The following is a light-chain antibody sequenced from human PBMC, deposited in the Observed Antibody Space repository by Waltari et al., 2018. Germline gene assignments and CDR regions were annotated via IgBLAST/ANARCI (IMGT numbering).Light chain of an antibody. CDR3: SSYASSSTLPWV. J-gene: IGLJ3*02. CDR2: DVS. Sequence: QSALTPPASVSGSPGQSLTISCTGTSRDVGGYDYVSWYQQHPGQAPKIMFYDVSNRPSVVSNRFSASKSGNTASLTISGLQAEDEADYYCSSYASSSTLPWVFGGGTKLTVL. V-gene: IGLV2-14*03. CDR1: SRDVGGYDY.